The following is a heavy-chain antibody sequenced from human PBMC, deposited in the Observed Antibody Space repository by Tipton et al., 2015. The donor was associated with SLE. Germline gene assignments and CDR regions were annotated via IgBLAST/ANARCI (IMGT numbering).Heavy chain of an antibody. CDR1: GGSISSYY. CDR2: IYYSGST. J-gene: IGHJ3*02. Sequence: TLSLTCTVSGGSISSYYWSWIRQPPGKGLEWIGYIYYSGSTNYNPSLKSRVTISVDTSKNQFSLKLSSVTAADTAVYYCARPGPVELDAFDIWGQGTMVTVSS. CDR3: ARPGPVELDAFDI. V-gene: IGHV4-59*01. D-gene: IGHD5-24*01.